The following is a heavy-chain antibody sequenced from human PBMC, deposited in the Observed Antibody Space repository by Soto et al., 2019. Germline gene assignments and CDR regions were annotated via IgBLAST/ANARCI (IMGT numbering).Heavy chain of an antibody. CDR2: IYHSGST. D-gene: IGHD3-10*01. V-gene: IGHV4-4*02. CDR1: GGSISSSNW. Sequence: ASETLSLTCAVSGGSISSSNWWSWVRQPPGKGLEWIGEIYHSGSTNYNPSLKSRVTISVDKSKNQFSLKLSSVTAADTAVCYCARDLAAGSGVYGMDVWGQGTTVTVSS. J-gene: IGHJ6*02. CDR3: ARDLAAGSGVYGMDV.